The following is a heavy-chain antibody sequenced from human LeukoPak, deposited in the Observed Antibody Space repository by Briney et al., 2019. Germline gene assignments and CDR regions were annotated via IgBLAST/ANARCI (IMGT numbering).Heavy chain of an antibody. CDR2: IYHSGST. D-gene: IGHD6-19*01. CDR1: GGSINSGNW. Sequence: PSETLSLTCGVSGGSINSGNWWSLVRQPPGKGLEWIGEIYHSGSTKYNPSLKSRVTISVDRSKNQYSLKLNSVTAADTAVYYCGRGSRLAVAGIIDYWGQGTLVTVSS. CDR3: GRGSRLAVAGIIDY. J-gene: IGHJ4*02. V-gene: IGHV4-4*02.